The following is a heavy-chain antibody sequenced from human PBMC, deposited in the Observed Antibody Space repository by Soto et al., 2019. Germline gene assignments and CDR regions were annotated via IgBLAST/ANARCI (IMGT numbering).Heavy chain of an antibody. Sequence: EVQLVETGGGLVQPGGSLRLSCAASGFTVSSNYMSWVRQAPGKGLEWVSVIYSGGSTYYADSVKGRFTISRDNSKNTLYLQMNSLRAEDTAVYYCARTDPVRGIAASRAAFDIWGQGTMVTVSS. CDR2: IYSGGST. D-gene: IGHD6-13*01. CDR1: GFTVSSNY. V-gene: IGHV3-66*01. CDR3: ARTDPVRGIAASRAAFDI. J-gene: IGHJ3*02.